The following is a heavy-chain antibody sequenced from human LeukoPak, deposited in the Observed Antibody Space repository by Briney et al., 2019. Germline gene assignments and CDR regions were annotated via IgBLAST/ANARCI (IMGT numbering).Heavy chain of an antibody. D-gene: IGHD5-18*01. J-gene: IGHJ4*02. Sequence: AGGSLRLSCAASGFTFSNYWMHWVRQAPGKGLVWVANIKQDGSEKYYVDSVKGRFTISRDNAKNSLYLQMNSLRAEDTAVYYCARRRTAMVYFDYWGQGTLVTVSS. CDR2: IKQDGSEK. CDR1: GFTFSNYW. V-gene: IGHV3-7*03. CDR3: ARRRTAMVYFDY.